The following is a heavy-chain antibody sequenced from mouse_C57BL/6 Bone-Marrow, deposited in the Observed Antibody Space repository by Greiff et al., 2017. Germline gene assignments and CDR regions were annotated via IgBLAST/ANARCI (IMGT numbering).Heavy chain of an antibody. CDR1: GYTFTSYW. J-gene: IGHJ1*03. V-gene: IGHV1-61*01. CDR3: ATEGPNYGSSLYWYFDV. Sequence: VQLQQPGAELVRPGSSVKLSCKASGYTFTSYWMDWVKQRPGQGLEWIGNIYPSDSETHYNQKFKDKATLTVDKSSSTAYMQLSSLTSEDSAVYYCATEGPNYGSSLYWYFDVWGTGTTVTVSS. CDR2: IYPSDSET. D-gene: IGHD1-1*01.